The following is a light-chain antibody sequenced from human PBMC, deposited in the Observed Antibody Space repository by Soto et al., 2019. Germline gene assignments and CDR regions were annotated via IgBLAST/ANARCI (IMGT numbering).Light chain of an antibody. CDR1: QSVSSY. CDR2: DAS. J-gene: IGKJ1*01. CDR3: QHGRT. Sequence: EIVLTQSPATLSLSPGERATLSCRASQSVSSYLAWYQQKPGQAPRLPIYDASNRATGIPARFSGSGSGTDFTLTISSLEPEDFAVYYCQHGRTFGQGTKVEIK. V-gene: IGKV3-11*01.